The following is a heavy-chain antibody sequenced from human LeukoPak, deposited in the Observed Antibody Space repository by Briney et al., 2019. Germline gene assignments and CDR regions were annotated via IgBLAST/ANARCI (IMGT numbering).Heavy chain of an antibody. CDR1: GFTLSSYW. CDR2: IKQDGSEK. D-gene: IGHD1-26*01. V-gene: IGHV3-7*01. CDR3: ARALKGLRRRIGGTTTFEYYYMDV. Sequence: GGSLRLSCAASGFTLSSYWMSWVRQAPGKGLEWVANIKQDGSEKYYVDSVKGRFTISRDNGKNSLYLQMNSLRAEDTAVYCARALKGLRRRIGGTTTFEYYYMDVWGKGTTVTISS. J-gene: IGHJ6*03.